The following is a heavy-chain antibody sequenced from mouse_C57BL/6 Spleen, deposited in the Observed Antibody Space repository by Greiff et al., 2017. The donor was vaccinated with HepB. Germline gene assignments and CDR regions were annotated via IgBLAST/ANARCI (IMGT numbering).Heavy chain of an antibody. CDR1: GYTFTSYW. Sequence: QVQLQQPGAELVKPGASVKLSCKASGYTFTSYWMHWAKQRPGQGLEWIGMIHPNSGSTNYNEKFKSKATLTVDKSSSTAYMQLSSLTSEDSAVYYCALYYGSSYGYFDVWGTGTTVTVSS. CDR3: ALYYGSSYGYFDV. D-gene: IGHD1-1*01. V-gene: IGHV1-64*01. CDR2: IHPNSGST. J-gene: IGHJ1*03.